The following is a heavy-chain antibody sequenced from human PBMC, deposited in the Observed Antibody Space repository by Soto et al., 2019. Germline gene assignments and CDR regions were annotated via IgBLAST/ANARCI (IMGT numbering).Heavy chain of an antibody. D-gene: IGHD1-26*01. V-gene: IGHV4-31*03. CDR3: ARGYMGRYYGMDV. CDR1: GDSFSSGGYY. Sequence: QVQLQESGPGLVKPSQTLSLTCTVSGDSFSSGGYYWSWIRQHPGKGLEWIGNINYSGNTYYTPSLRSRVTMSVDTSKKQFSLKLSSVTAADTAEYYCARGYMGRYYGMDVWGPGTTVTVSS. J-gene: IGHJ6*02. CDR2: INYSGNT.